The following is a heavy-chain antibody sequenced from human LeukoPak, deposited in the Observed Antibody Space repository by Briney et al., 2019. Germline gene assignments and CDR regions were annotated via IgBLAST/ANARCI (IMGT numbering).Heavy chain of an antibody. J-gene: IGHJ4*02. V-gene: IGHV3-11*01. Sequence: GGSLRLSCAASGFTFSDYYMSWIRQAPGKGLEWASYISSRSGSSIYYADSVKGRFTISRDNAKNSLYLQMNSLRAEDTALYYCAKDMYGGGATRWGYYFDYWGQGTLVTVSS. CDR3: AKDMYGGGATRWGYYFDY. D-gene: IGHD1-26*01. CDR1: GFTFSDYY. CDR2: ISSRSGSSI.